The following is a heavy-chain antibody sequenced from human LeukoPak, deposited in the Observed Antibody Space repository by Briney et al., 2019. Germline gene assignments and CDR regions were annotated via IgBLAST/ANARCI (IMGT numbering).Heavy chain of an antibody. CDR3: ARRMLGDAADY. CDR1: GYTFNSYG. Sequence: ASVKVSCKASGYTFNSYGISWVRQAPGQGLEWMGWISACNGNTHYAQKLQGRVTMTTDTSTSTAYMELRSLTSDDTAVYFCARRMLGDAADYWGQGTLVTVSS. J-gene: IGHJ4*02. D-gene: IGHD2/OR15-2a*01. CDR2: ISACNGNT. V-gene: IGHV1-18*01.